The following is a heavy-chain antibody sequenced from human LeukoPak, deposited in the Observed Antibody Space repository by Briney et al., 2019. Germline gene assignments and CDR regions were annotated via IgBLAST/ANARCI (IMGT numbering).Heavy chain of an antibody. CDR1: VYTFTSYY. J-gene: IGHJ5*02. CDR3: ARDLRLVYPENWFDP. V-gene: IGHV1-46*01. Sequence: SVKVSFTASVYTFTSYYMHWVRQAPGQGLEWMGIINTSRGRTSYENKFQGRVTMTRDTSTSTVYMELSRLRSEDTAVYSCARDLRLVYPENWFDPWGEGELVTVSS. CDR2: INTSRGRT. D-gene: IGHD1-14*01.